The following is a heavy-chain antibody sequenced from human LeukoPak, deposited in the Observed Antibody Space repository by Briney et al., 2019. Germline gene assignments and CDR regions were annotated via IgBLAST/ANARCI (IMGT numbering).Heavy chain of an antibody. D-gene: IGHD3-9*01. J-gene: IGHJ5*02. CDR3: ARGYFDRGAFDP. Sequence: GGSLRLSCAASGFTFSSYAMGWVRQAPGKGLEWVSGISASASGTYYADSVKGRFTISRDKSKNSLYLQMNSLRAEDTAVYYCARGYFDRGAFDPWGQGTLVTVSS. V-gene: IGHV3-23*01. CDR2: ISASASGT. CDR1: GFTFSSYA.